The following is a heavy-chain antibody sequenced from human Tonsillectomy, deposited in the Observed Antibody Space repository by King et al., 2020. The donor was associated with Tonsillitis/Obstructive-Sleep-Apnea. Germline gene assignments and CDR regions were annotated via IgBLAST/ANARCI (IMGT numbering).Heavy chain of an antibody. CDR1: GFTFSSYA. CDR2: ISGSGGVT. Sequence: VQLVESGGGLVQPGGSLRLSCAASGFTFSSYAMSWVRQAPGKGLEWVSTISGSGGVTYYADSVKGRFTISRDNSKNTLYLQMNSLRAEDTALYYCAKEGQRVYGSGTRDYYYYYYMDVWGQGTTVTVSS. V-gene: IGHV3-23*04. D-gene: IGHD3-10*01. J-gene: IGHJ6*03. CDR3: AKEGQRVYGSGTRDYYYYYYMDV.